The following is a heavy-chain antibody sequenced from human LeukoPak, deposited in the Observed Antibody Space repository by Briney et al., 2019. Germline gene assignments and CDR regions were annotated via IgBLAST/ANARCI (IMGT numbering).Heavy chain of an antibody. J-gene: IGHJ3*01. CDR2: ISGSGGST. D-gene: IGHD2-15*01. CDR3: ARRGRAQGPLSL. CDR1: RFTFSSYA. V-gene: IGHV3-23*01. Sequence: PGGSLRLSCAASRFTFSSYAMSWVRQAPGKGLEWVSAISGSGGSTYYADSVKGRFTISRDNSKNTLYLQMNSLRAEDTAVYYCARRGRAQGPLSLWGQGTMVTVSS.